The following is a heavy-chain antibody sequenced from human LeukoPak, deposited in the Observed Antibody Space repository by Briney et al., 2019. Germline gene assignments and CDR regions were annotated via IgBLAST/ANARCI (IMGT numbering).Heavy chain of an antibody. Sequence: GGSLRLSCAASGFTFSSYAMSWVRQAPGKGLEWVSAISGSGGSTYYADSVKGRFTISRDNAKNSLYLQMNSLRAEDTALYYCAHGGSGNFDYWGQGTLVTVSS. CDR2: ISGSGGST. CDR1: GFTFSSYA. CDR3: AHGGSGNFDY. V-gene: IGHV3-23*01. D-gene: IGHD3-10*01. J-gene: IGHJ4*02.